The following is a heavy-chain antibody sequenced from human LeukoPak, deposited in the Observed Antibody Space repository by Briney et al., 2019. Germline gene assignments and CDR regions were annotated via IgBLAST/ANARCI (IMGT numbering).Heavy chain of an antibody. CDR3: ARGDYYDSSRYYFDY. V-gene: IGHV4-30-2*01. CDR1: GGSISSGDYS. J-gene: IGHJ4*02. CDR2: IYHSGIT. D-gene: IGHD3-22*01. Sequence: PSETLSLTCAVSGGSISSGDYSWSWIRQPPGKGLEWIGYIYHSGITYYNPSLKSRVTISVDRSKNQFSLKLSSVTAADTAVYYCARGDYYDSSRYYFDYWGQGTLVTVSS.